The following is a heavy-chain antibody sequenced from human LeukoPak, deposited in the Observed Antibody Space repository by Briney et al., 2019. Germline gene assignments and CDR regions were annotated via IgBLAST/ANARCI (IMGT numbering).Heavy chain of an antibody. CDR2: ISSSGSTI. CDR1: GFTFSSYE. Sequence: GGSLRLSCAASGFTFSSYEMNWVRQAPGKGLEWVSYISSSGSTIYYADSVKGRFTISRDNAKNSLYLQMNSLRAEDTAVYYCASGIAARRETAFDIWGQGTMVSVSS. CDR3: ASGIAARRETAFDI. D-gene: IGHD6-6*01. J-gene: IGHJ3*02. V-gene: IGHV3-48*03.